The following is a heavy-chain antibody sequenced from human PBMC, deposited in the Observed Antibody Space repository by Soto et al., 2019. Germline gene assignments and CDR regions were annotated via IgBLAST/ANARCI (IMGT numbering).Heavy chain of an antibody. CDR2: ISYDGSNK. D-gene: IGHD6-19*01. V-gene: IGHV3-30*18. J-gene: IGHJ4*02. CDR1: GFTFSSYG. Sequence: RLSCAASGFTFSSYGMHWVRQAPGKGLEWVAVISYDGSNKYYADSVKGRFTISRDNSKNTLYLQMNSLRAEDTAVYYCAKGGSGWPWYYFDYWGQGTLDTVSS. CDR3: AKGGSGWPWYYFDY.